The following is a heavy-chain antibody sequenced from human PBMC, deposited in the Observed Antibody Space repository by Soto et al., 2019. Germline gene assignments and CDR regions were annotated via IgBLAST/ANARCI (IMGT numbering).Heavy chain of an antibody. J-gene: IGHJ4*02. V-gene: IGHV2-5*02. Sequence: QITLKESGPTLVKPTQTLTLTCTFSGFSLSTSGVGVGWIRQPPGKALEWLALIYWDDDKRYSPSLKSRLTITKDTSKNQVVLTMTNMDPVDTATYYRAHRLHKWLAYYFDYWGQGTLVTVSS. CDR1: GFSLSTSGVG. CDR3: AHRLHKWLAYYFDY. D-gene: IGHD6-19*01. CDR2: IYWDDDK.